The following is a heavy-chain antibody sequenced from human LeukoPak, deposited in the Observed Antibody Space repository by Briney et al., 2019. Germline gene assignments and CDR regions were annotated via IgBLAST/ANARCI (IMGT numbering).Heavy chain of an antibody. J-gene: IGHJ3*02. Sequence: GGSLRLSCGASGFTFSNYAMSWVRQAPGKGLEWVSRISAGGGSTYYADSVKGRFTISRDNSKSTLYLQMNSLRAEDTALYYCGTIRGVCAFDMWGPGTMVTVSS. V-gene: IGHV3-23*01. CDR3: GTIRGVCAFDM. CDR1: GFTFSNYA. D-gene: IGHD3-10*01. CDR2: ISAGGGST.